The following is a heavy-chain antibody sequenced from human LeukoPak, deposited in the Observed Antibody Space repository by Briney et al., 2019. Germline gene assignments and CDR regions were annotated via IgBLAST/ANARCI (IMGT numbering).Heavy chain of an antibody. D-gene: IGHD6-6*01. Sequence: SETLSLTCTVSGGSISSSSYYWGWVRQPPGKGLEWIVNIYYTGSTYYNPSLKSRVTISVDASKNQFSLKLSSVTAADTALYYCARHGPLTRYSSSSGWFDPWGPGTMVTVSS. V-gene: IGHV4-39*01. CDR2: IYYTGST. J-gene: IGHJ5*02. CDR1: GGSISSSSYY. CDR3: ARHGPLTRYSSSSGWFDP.